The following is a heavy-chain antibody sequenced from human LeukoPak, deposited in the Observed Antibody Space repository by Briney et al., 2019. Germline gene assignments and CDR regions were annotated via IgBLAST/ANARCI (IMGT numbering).Heavy chain of an antibody. CDR3: ARATHYYDSSGYDREGTIDY. J-gene: IGHJ4*02. V-gene: IGHV2-70*01. CDR2: IDWDDDK. CDR1: GFSLSTSGMC. Sequence: SGPALVKPTQTLTLTCTFSGFSLSTSGMCVSWIRQPPGKALEWLALIDWDDDKYYSTSLKTRLTISKDTSKNQVVLTMTNMDPVDTATYYCARATHYYDSSGYDREGTIDYWGQGTLVTVSS. D-gene: IGHD3-22*01.